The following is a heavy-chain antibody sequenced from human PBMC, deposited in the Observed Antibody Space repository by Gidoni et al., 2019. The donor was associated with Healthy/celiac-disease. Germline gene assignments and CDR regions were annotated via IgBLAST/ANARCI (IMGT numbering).Heavy chain of an antibody. CDR2: IGTAGDT. Sequence: EVQLVESGGGLVQPGGSVRLSCEAYGFTFMSYDMHWVRQATVQGLECVSAIGTAGDTYYPGSVKGRFTISRENAKNSLYLKMSSLRAGDTAVYYCARGGQGYCSGGSCFPPPDYWGQGTLVTVSS. D-gene: IGHD2-15*01. CDR1: GFTFMSYD. V-gene: IGHV3-13*01. J-gene: IGHJ4*02. CDR3: ARGGQGYCSGGSCFPPPDY.